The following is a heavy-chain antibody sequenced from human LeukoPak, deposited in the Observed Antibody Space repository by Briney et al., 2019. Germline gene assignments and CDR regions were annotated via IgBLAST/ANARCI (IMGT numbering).Heavy chain of an antibody. D-gene: IGHD3-10*01. CDR3: AKDDGSGSYYPHFDY. V-gene: IGHV3-30*18. CDR1: GFTFSSYG. Sequence: PGGSLRLSCAASGFTFSSYGMHWVRQAPGKGLEWVAVISYDGSNKYYADSVKGRFTISRDNSKNTLYLQMNSLRAEDTAVYYCAKDDGSGSYYPHFDYWGQGTLVTVSS. CDR2: ISYDGSNK. J-gene: IGHJ4*02.